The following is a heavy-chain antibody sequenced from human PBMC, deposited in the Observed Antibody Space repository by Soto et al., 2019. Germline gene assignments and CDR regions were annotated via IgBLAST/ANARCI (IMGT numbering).Heavy chain of an antibody. J-gene: IGHJ4*02. CDR3: ARATYGDYLLTTYFDY. Sequence: GGSLRLSCAASGFTFSDYYMSWIRQAPGKGLEWVSYINSSGSTIYYADSVKGRFTISRDNAKNSLYLQMNSLRAEDTAVYYCARATYGDYLLTTYFDYWGQGTLVTVSS. CDR1: GFTFSDYY. D-gene: IGHD4-17*01. CDR2: INSSGSTI. V-gene: IGHV3-11*01.